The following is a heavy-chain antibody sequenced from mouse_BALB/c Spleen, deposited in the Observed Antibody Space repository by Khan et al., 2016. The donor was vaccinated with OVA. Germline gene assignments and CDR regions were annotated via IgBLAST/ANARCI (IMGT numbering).Heavy chain of an antibody. V-gene: IGHV9-2-1*01. J-gene: IGHJ4*01. CDR2: INTETGEP. Sequence: QIQLVQSGPELKKPGETVKISCKASGYTFTDYSMHWVKQAPGKGLKWMGWINTETGEPTYADDFKGRFAFSLETSATTAYLQINNLKNEDTDTYFGSSRELDTWDCWGEGTSVNVSS. D-gene: IGHD2-12*01. CDR3: SSRELDTWDC. CDR1: GYTFTDYS.